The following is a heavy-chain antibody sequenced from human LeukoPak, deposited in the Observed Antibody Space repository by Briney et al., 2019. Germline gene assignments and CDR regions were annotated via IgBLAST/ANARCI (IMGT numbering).Heavy chain of an antibody. Sequence: ASVKVSCKASGGTFSSYAISWVRQAPGQGLEWMGGIIPIFGTANYAQKFQGRVTITADESTSTAYMELSSLRSEDTAVYYCARDWSVGSSSFFDYWGQGTLVTVSS. J-gene: IGHJ4*02. CDR2: IIPIFGTA. CDR3: ARDWSVGSSSFFDY. D-gene: IGHD6-6*01. V-gene: IGHV1-69*13. CDR1: GGTFSSYA.